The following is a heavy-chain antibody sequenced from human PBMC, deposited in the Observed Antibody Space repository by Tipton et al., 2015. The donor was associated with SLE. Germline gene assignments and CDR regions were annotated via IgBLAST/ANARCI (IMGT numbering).Heavy chain of an antibody. Sequence: TLSLTCIVSRESINDYYWNWIRQPPGKGLEGIGSIYYTGTTTYYNSFLKSRVTMSVETSKNQFSLRLTSVIAADTAVYYCARLHGYSYGLNWFDPWGQGTLISVSS. J-gene: IGHJ5*02. CDR2: IYYTGTTT. D-gene: IGHD5-18*01. V-gene: IGHV4-59*04. CDR1: RESINDYY. CDR3: ARLHGYSYGLNWFDP.